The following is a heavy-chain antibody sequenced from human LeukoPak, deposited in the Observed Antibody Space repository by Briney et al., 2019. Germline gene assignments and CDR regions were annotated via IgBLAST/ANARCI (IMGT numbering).Heavy chain of an antibody. CDR2: INHSGST. D-gene: IGHD5-18*01. J-gene: IGHJ4*02. CDR3: ARAQLWNDY. Sequence: PSETLSLTCAVYGVSFSGYYWSWIRQPPGKGLEWIGEINHSGSTNYNPSLKSRVTISVDTSKNQFSLKLSSVTAADTAVYYCARAQLWNDYWGQGTLVTVSS. CDR1: GVSFSGYY. V-gene: IGHV4-34*01.